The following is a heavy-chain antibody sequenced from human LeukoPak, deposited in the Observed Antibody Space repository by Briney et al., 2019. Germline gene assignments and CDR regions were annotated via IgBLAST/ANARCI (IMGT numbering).Heavy chain of an antibody. CDR2: ISGSGGST. CDR1: GFTFSSYA. D-gene: IGHD3-10*01. Sequence: GGSLRLSCAASGFTFSSYAMSWVRQAPGRGLEWVSAISGSGGSTYYADSVKGRFTISRDNSKNTLYLQMNSLRAEDTAVYYCAKDPSGSRRVMAFDPWGQGTLVTVSS. J-gene: IGHJ5*02. V-gene: IGHV3-23*01. CDR3: AKDPSGSRRVMAFDP.